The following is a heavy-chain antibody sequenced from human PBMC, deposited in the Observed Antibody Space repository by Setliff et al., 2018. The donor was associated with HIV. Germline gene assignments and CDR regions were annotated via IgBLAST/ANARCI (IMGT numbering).Heavy chain of an antibody. CDR2: IYYSGNT. D-gene: IGHD1-26*01. Sequence: SETLSLTCTVSGDSISSGGYYWSWIRQHPGKGLEWIGYIYYSGNTYYNPSPKRRGSMSVDTSKNQFSLKLSSVTAADTAVYYCARGARAVGGDSFDIWGQGTMVTVSS. V-gene: IGHV4-31*03. CDR1: GDSISSGGYY. J-gene: IGHJ3*02. CDR3: ARGARAVGGDSFDI.